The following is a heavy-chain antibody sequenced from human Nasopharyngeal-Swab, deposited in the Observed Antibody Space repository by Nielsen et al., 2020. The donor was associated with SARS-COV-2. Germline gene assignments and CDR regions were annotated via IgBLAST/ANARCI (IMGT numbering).Heavy chain of an antibody. D-gene: IGHD6-13*01. CDR2: MKSKTDGGTT. V-gene: IGHV3-15*01. Sequence: GESLKISCAASGFTFDDYAMPWVRQAPGKGLEWVGRMKSKTDGGTTDYAAPVKGRFTISRDDSKNTLYLQMNSLKTEDTAVYYCTTDVAAAGSRYYYYYGMDVWGQGTTVTVSS. CDR1: GFTFDDYA. J-gene: IGHJ6*02. CDR3: TTDVAAAGSRYYYYYGMDV.